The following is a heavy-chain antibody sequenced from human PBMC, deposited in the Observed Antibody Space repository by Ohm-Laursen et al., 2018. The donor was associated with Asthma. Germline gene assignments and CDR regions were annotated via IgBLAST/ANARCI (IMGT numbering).Heavy chain of an antibody. CDR2: FDPEDGST. Sequence: GASVKVSCKASGYTLSDLSMHWVRQAPGKGPEWMGGFDPEDGSTIYAQKFQGRVTMTEDTSTDTAYMELSNLRSEDTAVYFCASECSFRLTLGRHCAMDVWGQGTTVTVSS. D-gene: IGHD3-10*01. CDR1: GYTLSDLS. J-gene: IGHJ6*02. V-gene: IGHV1-24*01. CDR3: ASECSFRLTLGRHCAMDV.